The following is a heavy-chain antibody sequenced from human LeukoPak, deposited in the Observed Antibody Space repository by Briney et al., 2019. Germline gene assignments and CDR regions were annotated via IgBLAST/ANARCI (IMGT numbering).Heavy chain of an antibody. CDR2: ISSDASDK. D-gene: IGHD6-19*01. CDR3: ARAGSGWKYYFAD. Sequence: HSGGSLRLSCAASGFTFSSYTMSWVRQAPGKGLEWVARISSDASDKYFANSVRGRFTISRDNSKNTLFLQMNSLRPEDSAVYYCARAGSGWKYYFADWGQGTLVTVSS. CDR1: GFTFSSYT. J-gene: IGHJ4*02. V-gene: IGHV3-30*01.